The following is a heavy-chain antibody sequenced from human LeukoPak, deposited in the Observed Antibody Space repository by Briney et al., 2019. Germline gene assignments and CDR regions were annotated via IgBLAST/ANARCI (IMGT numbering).Heavy chain of an antibody. D-gene: IGHD1-7*01. J-gene: IGHJ5*02. CDR2: INPNSGGT. Sequence: ASVKVSCKASGYTFTGYYMHWVRQAPGRGLEWMGWINPNSGGTNYAQKFQGRVTMTRDTSISTAYMELSRLRSDDTAVYYCARGLTGTTNGDWFDPWGQGTLVTVSS. CDR1: GYTFTGYY. CDR3: ARGLTGTTNGDWFDP. V-gene: IGHV1-2*02.